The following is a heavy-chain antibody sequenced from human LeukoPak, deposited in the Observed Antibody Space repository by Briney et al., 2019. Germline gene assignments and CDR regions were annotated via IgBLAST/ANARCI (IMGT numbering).Heavy chain of an antibody. Sequence: GGSLRLSCAVSGFTLSSYGMHWVRQAPGKGLEGVADIWYDRSNKYYADSVKGRFTISRDNSKNTLYLQMNSLRAEDTAVYYCARAQLVVPAAINYYSMDVWGQRTTVTVSS. J-gene: IGHJ6*02. CDR2: IWYDRSNK. D-gene: IGHD2-2*01. V-gene: IGHV3-33*01. CDR3: ARAQLVVPAAINYYSMDV. CDR1: GFTLSSYG.